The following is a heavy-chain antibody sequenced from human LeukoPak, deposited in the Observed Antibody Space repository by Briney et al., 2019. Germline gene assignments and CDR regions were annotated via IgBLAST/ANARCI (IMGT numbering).Heavy chain of an antibody. CDR1: GFVFSSFS. CDR3: TTYGRNGYRGYF. J-gene: IGHJ4*02. V-gene: IGHV3-48*04. D-gene: IGHD5-24*01. Sequence: GGSLRLSCAASGFVFSSFSMSWVRQTPGKGLEWVSYIDGPSDNIYCADSVKGRFAISRDNANHSVYLQMSSLRAEDTAVYYCTTYGRNGYRGYFWGQGALVTVSS. CDR2: IDGPSDNI.